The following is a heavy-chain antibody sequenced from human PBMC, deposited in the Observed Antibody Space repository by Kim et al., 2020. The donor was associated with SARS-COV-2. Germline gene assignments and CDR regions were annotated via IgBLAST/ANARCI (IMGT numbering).Heavy chain of an antibody. CDR3: ARAYSSSWPPWYFDL. CDR2: IYYSGST. D-gene: IGHD6-13*01. Sequence: SETLSLTCTVSGGSISSYYWSWIRQPPGKGLEWIGYIYYSGSTNYNPSLKSRVTISVDTSKNQFSLKLSSVTAADTAVYYCARAYSSSWPPWYFDLWGRG. J-gene: IGHJ2*01. V-gene: IGHV4-59*01. CDR1: GGSISSYY.